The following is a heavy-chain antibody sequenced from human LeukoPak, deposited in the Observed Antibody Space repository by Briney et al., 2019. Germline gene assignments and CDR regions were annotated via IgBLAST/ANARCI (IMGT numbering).Heavy chain of an antibody. J-gene: IGHJ4*02. CDR3: ARRIAARPWSPPFDY. D-gene: IGHD6-6*01. V-gene: IGHV3-23*01. CDR2: ISGGGENT. CDR1: GSTFSSYS. Sequence: GGSLRLSCVASGSTFSSYSMTWVRQAPGKGLEWVSGISGGGENTYYADSVKGRFTISRDNSKNTLYLQMHSLRAEDTAVYYCARRIAARPWSPPFDYWGQGTLVTVSS.